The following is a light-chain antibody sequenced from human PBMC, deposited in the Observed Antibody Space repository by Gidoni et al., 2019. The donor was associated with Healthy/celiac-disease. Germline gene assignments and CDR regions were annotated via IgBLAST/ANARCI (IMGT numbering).Light chain of an antibody. Sequence: DIQMTQSPSSLSASVGDRVTITCRASQSISSYLNWYQQKPGKAHKLLIYAASSLQSGVPSRFSGSGSGTAFTLTIISLQPEDFATYYCQQSYSTPYTFGQGTKLEIK. CDR2: AAS. CDR3: QQSYSTPYT. V-gene: IGKV1-39*01. CDR1: QSISSY. J-gene: IGKJ2*01.